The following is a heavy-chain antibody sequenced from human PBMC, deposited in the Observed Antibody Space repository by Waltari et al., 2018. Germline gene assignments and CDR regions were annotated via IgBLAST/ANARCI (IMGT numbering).Heavy chain of an antibody. CDR3: ARFNAAFDY. J-gene: IGHJ4*02. D-gene: IGHD6-25*01. CDR1: GYSLSSGYY. V-gene: IGHV4-38-2*01. CDR2: IYHSGST. Sequence: QVQLQESGPGLVKPSETLSLTCAVSGYSLSSGYYWGWIRQPPGKGLEWIGSIYHSGSTYYNPSLKSRVTISVDTSKNQFSLKLSSVTAADTAVYYCARFNAAFDYWGQGTLVTVSS.